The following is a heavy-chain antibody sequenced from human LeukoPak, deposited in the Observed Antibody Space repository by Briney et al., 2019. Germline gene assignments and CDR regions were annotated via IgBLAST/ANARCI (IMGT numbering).Heavy chain of an antibody. CDR2: IDNSGKI. J-gene: IGHJ4*02. D-gene: IGHD3-22*01. Sequence: TSGTLSLTCAVSGRSISSNHWWSWVRQSPAKGLEWIGEIDNSGKINYNPSLKSRVSVSVDKSKNNFSLKMTSMTAADTAIYFCATDYFKYNDGSGPFEYWGQGTLVTVSS. CDR1: GRSISSNHW. CDR3: ATDYFKYNDGSGPFEY. V-gene: IGHV4-4*02.